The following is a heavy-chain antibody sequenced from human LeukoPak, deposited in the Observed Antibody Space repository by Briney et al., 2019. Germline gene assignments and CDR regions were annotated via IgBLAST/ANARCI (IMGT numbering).Heavy chain of an antibody. Sequence: ASVKVSCKTSGYTFTDYYLHWVRQAPGQGLEWMGWINPNSGGTTFAQKSQGRVTMSRDTSITTAYMDLRGLKSDDTAVYFCARATYRSTSWHGYYFDYWGQGALVTVSS. D-gene: IGHD6-13*01. J-gene: IGHJ4*02. V-gene: IGHV1-2*02. CDR3: ARATYRSTSWHGYYFDY. CDR1: GYTFTDYY. CDR2: INPNSGGT.